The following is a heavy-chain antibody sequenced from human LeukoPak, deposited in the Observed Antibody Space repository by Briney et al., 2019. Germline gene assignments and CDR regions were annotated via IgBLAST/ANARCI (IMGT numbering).Heavy chain of an antibody. CDR1: GGSFIDYY. Sequence: PSETLSLTCAVYGGSFIDYYWSWLRQPPGKGLEWIGEIDHSGSTTYNPSLKSRVTISVDTSKNQFSLKLNSVTAADTAVYYCASGFSHWGQGTLVTVSS. J-gene: IGHJ4*02. CDR3: ASGFSH. CDR2: IDHSGST. V-gene: IGHV4-34*01. D-gene: IGHD3-3*01.